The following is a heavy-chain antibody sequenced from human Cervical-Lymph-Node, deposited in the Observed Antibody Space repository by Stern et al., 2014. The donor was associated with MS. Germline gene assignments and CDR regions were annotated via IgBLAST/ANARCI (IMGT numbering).Heavy chain of an antibody. J-gene: IGHJ4*02. D-gene: IGHD3/OR15-3a*01. CDR2: INAGNGNT. CDR1: GYTFNNYN. Sequence: AQLVESGAEVKKPGASVKLSCKASGYTFNNYNIHWVRQAPGQRLEWMGWINAGNGNTKYSRKFQGGITITRDTSASTVYLQLSSLRSEDTAVYYCASLSRDDYNFDYWGQGTLVTVSS. V-gene: IGHV1-3*01. CDR3: ASLSRDDYNFDY.